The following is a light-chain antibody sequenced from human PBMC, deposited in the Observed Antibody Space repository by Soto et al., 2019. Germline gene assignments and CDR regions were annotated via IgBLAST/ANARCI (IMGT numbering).Light chain of an antibody. Sequence: EKVMTQSPATLSVSPGERATLSCRASQSVSSNLAWYPQKPGQAPRLLIYDASTTATGIPARFSVSGSGTEFTLTISSLQSEDLAVYYCQQYDDWPETFGQGTKVEIK. J-gene: IGKJ1*01. CDR3: QQYDDWPET. CDR2: DAS. V-gene: IGKV3-15*01. CDR1: QSVSSN.